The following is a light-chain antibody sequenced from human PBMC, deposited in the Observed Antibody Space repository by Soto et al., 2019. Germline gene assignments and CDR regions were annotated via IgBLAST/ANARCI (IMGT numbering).Light chain of an antibody. J-gene: IGKJ4*01. V-gene: IGKV3D-15*01. CDR3: QLDNNWPLT. Sequence: EIVLTQSLATLSVSPGGRATLSCRASQTVSKNLAWYQQKPGQPPRLLIFDASTRATGIPARFSGSGSDTEFTLTINSLQSEDFAVYYCQLDNNWPLTFGGGTKVDIK. CDR1: QTVSKN. CDR2: DAS.